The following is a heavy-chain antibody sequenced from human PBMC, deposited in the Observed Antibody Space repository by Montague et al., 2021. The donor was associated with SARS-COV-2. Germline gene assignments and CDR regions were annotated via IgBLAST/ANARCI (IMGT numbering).Heavy chain of an antibody. D-gene: IGHD3-10*01. CDR2: MFRGGAR. CDR3: AREAGGDRGVLGPLLYHGMDV. V-gene: IGHV3-66*02. J-gene: IGHJ6*02. Sequence: SLRLSCAAAGLTVRTNYMSWVRQAPGKRLEWVSLMFRGGARYYADSVTGRFIISRDDSKNTLYLQMNSLRDEDTAVYYCAREAGGDRGVLGPLLYHGMDVWGQGTTVIVSS. CDR1: GLTVRTNY.